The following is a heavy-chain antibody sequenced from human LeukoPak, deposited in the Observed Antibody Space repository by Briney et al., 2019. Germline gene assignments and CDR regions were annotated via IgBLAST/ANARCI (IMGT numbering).Heavy chain of an antibody. CDR1: GFTFSNYG. D-gene: IGHD2-21*01. CDR2: ITNDGRNK. CDR3: VKAPVTTCRGAYCYPFDY. V-gene: IGHV3-30*18. Sequence: GGSLRLSCAASGFTFSNYGMHWVRQAPGKGLEWVAVITNDGRNKYYADSVKGRFTISRDNSENSVYLQMNRLRPEDAAVYYCVKAPVTTCRGAYCYPFDYWGQGTLVTVSS. J-gene: IGHJ4*02.